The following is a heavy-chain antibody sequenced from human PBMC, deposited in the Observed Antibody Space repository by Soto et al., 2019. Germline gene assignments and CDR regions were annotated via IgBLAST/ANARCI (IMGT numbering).Heavy chain of an antibody. Sequence: GGSLRLSCVASGFSFSNYGMHWVRLAPGKGLEWVAVTWYDGSEKYYADSVKGRFTISRDNSKNTLYLQINSLRYEDTAVYYCARGDREDIAVVIGVRPGEYGVDVWGQGTTVTVSS. CDR3: ARGDREDIAVVIGVRPGEYGVDV. CDR2: TWYDGSEK. CDR1: GFSFSNYG. V-gene: IGHV3-33*01. D-gene: IGHD2-15*01. J-gene: IGHJ6*02.